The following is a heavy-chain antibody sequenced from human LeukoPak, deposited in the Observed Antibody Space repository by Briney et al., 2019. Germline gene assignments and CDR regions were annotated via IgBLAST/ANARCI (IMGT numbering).Heavy chain of an antibody. J-gene: IGHJ6*03. CDR3: ARVRSSTSCPPYILPPCYYYMDV. D-gene: IGHD2-2*01. V-gene: IGHV3-48*01. Sequence: GGSLRLSCAASGFTFSSYSMNWVRQAPGMGLEWVSYISSSSSTIYYADSVKGRFTISRDNAKNSLYLQMNSLRAEDTAVYYCARVRSSTSCPPYILPPCYYYMDVWGKGTTVTVSS. CDR2: ISSSSSTI. CDR1: GFTFSSYS.